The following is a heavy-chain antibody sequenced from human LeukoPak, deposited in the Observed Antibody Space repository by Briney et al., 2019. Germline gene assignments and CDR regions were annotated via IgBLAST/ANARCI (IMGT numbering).Heavy chain of an antibody. J-gene: IGHJ4*02. CDR3: TRDSGDSSGSYILFDY. CDR1: GFTFGDYA. Sequence: GGSLRLSCTASGFTFGDYAMSWVRQAPGKGLEWVGFIRSKAYGGTTEYAASVKGSFTSSRDDSKSIAYLQMNSLKTEDTAVYYCTRDSGDSSGSYILFDYWGQGTLVTVSS. D-gene: IGHD3-22*01. V-gene: IGHV3-49*04. CDR2: IRSKAYGGTT.